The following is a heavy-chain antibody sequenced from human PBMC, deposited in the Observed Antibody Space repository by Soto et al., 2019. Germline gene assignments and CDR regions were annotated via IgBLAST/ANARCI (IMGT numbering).Heavy chain of an antibody. CDR2: MHLGDSDT. CDR3: ARLGYFGSGNYYYNYGMDV. J-gene: IGHJ6*02. D-gene: IGHD3-10*01. Sequence: GESLKISCNGSGYSFTSDWIGWVRQMPGKGLEWLGIMHLGDSDTRYSPSFQGQVTISADTAINTAYLQWSSLKASDTAMYYCARLGYFGSGNYYYNYGMDVWGQGTTVTVSS. CDR1: GYSFTSDW. V-gene: IGHV5-51*01.